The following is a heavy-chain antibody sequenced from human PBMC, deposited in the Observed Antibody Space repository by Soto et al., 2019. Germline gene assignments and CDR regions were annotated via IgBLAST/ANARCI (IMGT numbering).Heavy chain of an antibody. CDR3: ARSQGSSTSLEIYYYYYYGMDV. D-gene: IGHD2-2*01. J-gene: IGHJ6*02. Sequence: QVQLVQSGAEVKKPGSSVKVSCKASGGTFGSYAISWVRQAPGQGPEWMGGIIPIPGTADYARKFQGRVTIAADESTSTAYMELSSLRSEDTAVYYCARSQGSSTSLEIYYYYYYGMDVWGQGTTVTVSS. CDR1: GGTFGSYA. CDR2: IIPIPGTA. V-gene: IGHV1-69*01.